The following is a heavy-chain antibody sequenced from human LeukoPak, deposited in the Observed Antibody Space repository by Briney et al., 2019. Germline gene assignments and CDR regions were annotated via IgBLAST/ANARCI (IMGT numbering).Heavy chain of an antibody. V-gene: IGHV3-30*18. Sequence: GGSLRLSWAAAGFTFSSYGMHWVSQVPGKGLEWVAVISYDGSNKYYADSVKGRFTISRDNSKNTLYLQMNSLRAEDTAVYYCAKDHATYYDFWSGYYFDYWGQGTLVTVSS. D-gene: IGHD3-3*01. CDR2: ISYDGSNK. J-gene: IGHJ4*02. CDR1: GFTFSSYG. CDR3: AKDHATYYDFWSGYYFDY.